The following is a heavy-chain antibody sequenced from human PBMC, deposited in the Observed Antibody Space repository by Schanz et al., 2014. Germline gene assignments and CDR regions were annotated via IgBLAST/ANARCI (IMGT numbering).Heavy chain of an antibody. J-gene: IGHJ1*01. CDR3: AGGVHVSSLQTRLQF. Sequence: EVRLVESGGGLVQPGGSLRLSCEASGFDFNSYSMNWVRQVPGKGLEWLSYIATSSSTRHYADSVKGRVTISRDNAKNSVSLQMRRLRVEDTAVYYCAGGVHVSSLQTRLQFWGRGTLVIVSS. CDR2: IATSSSTR. CDR1: GFDFNSYS. D-gene: IGHD3-10*01. V-gene: IGHV3-48*01.